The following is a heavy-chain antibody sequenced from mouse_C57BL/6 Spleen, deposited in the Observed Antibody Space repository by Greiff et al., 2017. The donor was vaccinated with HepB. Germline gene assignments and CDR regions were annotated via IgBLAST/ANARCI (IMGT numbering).Heavy chain of an antibody. V-gene: IGHV1-55*01. Sequence: VQLKQPGAELVKPGASVKMSCKASGYTFTSYWITWVKQRPGQGLEWIGDIYPGSGSTNYNEKFKSKATLTVDTSSSTAYMQLSSLTSEDSAVYYCARYHYGSSYDAMDYWGQGTSVTVSS. J-gene: IGHJ4*01. CDR2: IYPGSGST. CDR3: ARYHYGSSYDAMDY. D-gene: IGHD1-1*01. CDR1: GYTFTSYW.